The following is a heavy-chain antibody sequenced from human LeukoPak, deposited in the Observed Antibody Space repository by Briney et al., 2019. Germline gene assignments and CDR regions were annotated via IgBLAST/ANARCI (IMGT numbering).Heavy chain of an antibody. V-gene: IGHV3-30*02. CDR3: ARAVDDAFDI. CDR1: GFTFSGYG. D-gene: IGHD4-23*01. J-gene: IGHJ3*02. Sequence: GGSLRLSCAESGFTFSGYGMHWVRQAPGKGLEWVTFIHFDGTKKNYADSVKGRLTISRDNSKNTLYLQMNSLRPEDTALYYCARAVDDAFDIWGQGTMVTVSS. CDR2: IHFDGTKK.